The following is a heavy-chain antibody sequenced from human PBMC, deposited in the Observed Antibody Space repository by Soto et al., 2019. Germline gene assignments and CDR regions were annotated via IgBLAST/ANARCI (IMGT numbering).Heavy chain of an antibody. CDR3: TRGKSIAVAGGY. Sequence: QVQLVQSGGEVRKPGASVKVSCKASGYTFATYGVSWVRQAPGQGLEWVGWISAINGATSSAQKFQDRVIMTTDTSTSTAFMELRGPRSDYTAIYSCTRGKSIAVAGGYGGQGTRVTVSS. CDR2: ISAINGAT. D-gene: IGHD6-19*01. V-gene: IGHV1-18*01. J-gene: IGHJ4*02. CDR1: GYTFATYG.